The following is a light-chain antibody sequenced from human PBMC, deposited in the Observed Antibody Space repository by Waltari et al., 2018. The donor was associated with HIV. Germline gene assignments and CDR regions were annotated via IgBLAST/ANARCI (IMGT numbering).Light chain of an antibody. CDR2: GAS. CDR3: QQYRSSQWT. J-gene: IGKJ1*01. CDR1: QSVRSSF. V-gene: IGKV3-20*01. Sequence: DIVLTQSPGTLSLSPGERATLSCRASQSVRSSFLAWYQQKPGQAPRLLICGASSRATGIPDRFSGSGSGTDFTLTISRVEPEDLAVYYCQQYRSSQWTFGQGTKVEIK.